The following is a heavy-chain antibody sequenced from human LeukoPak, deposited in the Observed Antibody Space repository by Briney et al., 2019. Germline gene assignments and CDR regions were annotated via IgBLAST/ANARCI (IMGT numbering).Heavy chain of an antibody. J-gene: IGHJ3*02. V-gene: IGHV3-23*01. CDR3: ARGTIVVVVAASGFDI. Sequence: GGSLRLSCAASGFTFSSYAMSWVRQAPGKGLEWVSAISGSGGSTYYADSVKGRFTISRDNSKNTLYLQMNSLRAEDTAVYYCARGTIVVVVAASGFDIWGQGTMVTVSS. CDR1: GFTFSSYA. CDR2: ISGSGGST. D-gene: IGHD2-15*01.